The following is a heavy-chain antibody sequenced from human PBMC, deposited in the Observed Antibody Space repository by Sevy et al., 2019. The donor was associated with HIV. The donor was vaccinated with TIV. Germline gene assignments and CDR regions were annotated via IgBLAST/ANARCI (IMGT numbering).Heavy chain of an antibody. CDR2: INHSGST. V-gene: IGHV4-34*01. Sequence: SETLSLTCAVYGGSFSGYYWSWIRQPPGKGLEWIGEINHSGSTNYNPSLKSRVTISVDTSKNQFSLKLSSVTTADTAVYYCARGTVTTDYWGQGTLVTVSS. CDR1: GGSFSGYY. CDR3: ARGTVTTDY. D-gene: IGHD4-17*01. J-gene: IGHJ4*02.